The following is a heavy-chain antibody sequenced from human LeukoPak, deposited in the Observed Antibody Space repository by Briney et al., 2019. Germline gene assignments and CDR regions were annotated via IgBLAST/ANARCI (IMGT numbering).Heavy chain of an antibody. CDR3: ASTIRFLEWLSYFDY. CDR1: GFTFSTYA. Sequence: TGGSLRLSCAASGFTFSTYAMIWVRQAPGKGLEWVSYISSSSSNIYYADSVKGRFTISRDNAKNSLYLQMNSLRAEDTAIYYCASTIRFLEWLSYFDYWGQGTLVTVSS. J-gene: IGHJ4*02. D-gene: IGHD3-3*01. CDR2: ISSSSSNI. V-gene: IGHV3-48*01.